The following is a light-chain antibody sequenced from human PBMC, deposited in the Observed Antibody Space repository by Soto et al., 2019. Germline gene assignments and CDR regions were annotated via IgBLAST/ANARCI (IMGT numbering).Light chain of an antibody. V-gene: IGKV3-15*01. CDR3: QQYNNWPPT. J-gene: IGKJ1*01. Sequence: EIVMTQSPATLSVSPGERATLSCRASQSVSNNLAWYQQKPGQAPRLLIYGAFTRATGFPARFSGSGSGTELTLTINSLQSEDFAVYYCQQYNNWPPTFGQGTKVEIK. CDR2: GAF. CDR1: QSVSNN.